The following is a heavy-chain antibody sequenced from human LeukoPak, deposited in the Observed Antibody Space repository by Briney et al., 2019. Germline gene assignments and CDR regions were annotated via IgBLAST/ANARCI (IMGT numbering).Heavy chain of an antibody. CDR2: IDKEGSAA. D-gene: IGHD1-26*01. Sequence: GGSLRLSCVPSGFIFTNYWMHWVRQVPGKGPVWVGRIDKEGSAAFYAESVKGRFPISRDNVKSTVYLQMNSLTAEDTAVYHCARGGYSGSYYRFDWGQGTLVTVSS. V-gene: IGHV3-74*01. CDR1: GFIFTNYW. CDR3: ARGGYSGSYYRFD. J-gene: IGHJ4*02.